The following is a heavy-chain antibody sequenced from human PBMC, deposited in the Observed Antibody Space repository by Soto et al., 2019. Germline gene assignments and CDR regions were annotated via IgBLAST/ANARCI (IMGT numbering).Heavy chain of an antibody. V-gene: IGHV4-34*01. CDR2: INHSGST. J-gene: IGHJ4*02. CDR3: ARARSQPGVDY. D-gene: IGHD1-1*01. CDR1: VGSFSGYY. Sequence: ETLSLTCAVYVGSFSGYYWSWIRQPPGKGLEWIGEINHSGSTNYNPSLKSRVNISVDTSKNQFSLKLSSVTAADTAVYYCARARSQPGVDYWGQGTLVTVSS.